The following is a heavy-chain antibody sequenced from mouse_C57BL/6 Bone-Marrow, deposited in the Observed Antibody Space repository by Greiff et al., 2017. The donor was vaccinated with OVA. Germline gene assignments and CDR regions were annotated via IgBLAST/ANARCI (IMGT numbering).Heavy chain of an antibody. J-gene: IGHJ2*01. V-gene: IGHV1-80*01. D-gene: IGHD3-2*02. CDR2: IYPGDGDT. CDR3: ARSGTAQATES. CDR1: GYAFSSYW. Sequence: VMLVESGAELVKPGASVKISCKASGYAFSSYWMNWVKQRPGKGLEWIGQIYPGDGDTNYNGKFKGKATLTADKSSSTAYMQLSSLTSEDSAVYFCARSGTAQATESWGQGTTLTVSS.